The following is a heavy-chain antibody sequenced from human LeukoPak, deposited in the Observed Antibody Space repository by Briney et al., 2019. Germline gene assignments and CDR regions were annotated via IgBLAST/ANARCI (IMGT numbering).Heavy chain of an antibody. Sequence: GGSLRLSCAASGFTFSSYAMSWVRQAPGKGLQWVSGISGSGDSTHYAGSVKGRFTISRDNSNNTLFLQMNSLRAEDTAVYYCAKSTDYYDTSGLDYWGQGTLVTVSS. CDR1: GFTFSSYA. CDR3: AKSTDYYDTSGLDY. V-gene: IGHV3-23*01. J-gene: IGHJ4*02. D-gene: IGHD3-22*01. CDR2: ISGSGDST.